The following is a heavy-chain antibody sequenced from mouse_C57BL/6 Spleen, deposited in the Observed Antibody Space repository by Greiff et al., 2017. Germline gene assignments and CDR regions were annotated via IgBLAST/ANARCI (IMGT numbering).Heavy chain of an antibody. D-gene: IGHD2-3*01. Sequence: QVQLQQSGAELVRPGASVTLSCKASGYTFTDYEMHWVKQTPVHGLEWIGAIDPKTGGTASNQKFKGKATLTADKSSSSAYMALRRLTSEDSAVSSCTCDGYYPCAYWGQGTLVTVSA. J-gene: IGHJ3*01. CDR2: IDPKTGGT. V-gene: IGHV1-15*01. CDR1: GYTFTDYE. CDR3: TCDGYYPCAY.